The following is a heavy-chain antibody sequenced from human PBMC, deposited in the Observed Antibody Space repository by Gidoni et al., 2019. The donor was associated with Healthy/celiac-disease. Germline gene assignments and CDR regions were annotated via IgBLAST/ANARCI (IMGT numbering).Heavy chain of an antibody. J-gene: IGHJ3*02. V-gene: IGHV3-33*01. CDR2: IWYEGSNK. D-gene: IGHD2-2*01. Sequence: QVQLVETGGGVVQPGRSLRLSCAASGFTFSSYGMPWVRQGPGKGLEWVAVIWYEGSNKYYADSVKGRFTISRDNSKNTLYLQMNSLRAEDTAVYYCARDQTLGYCSSTSCYPDAFDIWGQGTMVTVSS. CDR1: GFTFSSYG. CDR3: ARDQTLGYCSSTSCYPDAFDI.